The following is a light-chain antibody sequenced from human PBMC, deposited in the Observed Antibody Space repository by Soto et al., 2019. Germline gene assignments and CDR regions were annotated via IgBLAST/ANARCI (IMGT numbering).Light chain of an antibody. J-gene: IGKJ2*01. CDR2: AAS. V-gene: IGKV1-39*01. CDR1: QSVITY. CDR3: QQSRNTPHA. Sequence: DIQMTQSPSSLSASVGDRVTITCRASQSVITYLNWYQQKPGRAPKLLLYAASNSPSGVPSRFSGSGSGTEFTLTIDTLQPDDFATYYSQQSRNTPHAFGQGTTVEIK.